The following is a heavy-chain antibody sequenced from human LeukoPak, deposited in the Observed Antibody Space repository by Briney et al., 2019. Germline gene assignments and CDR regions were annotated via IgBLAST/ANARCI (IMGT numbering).Heavy chain of an antibody. V-gene: IGHV3-23*01. CDR3: AKDLGYYGPYFDL. Sequence: GGSQRLSCAAPGFTFSSYAMSWVRQAPGKGLEWVSAISGSGGSTYYADSVKGRFTISRDNSKNTLYLRMNSLRAEDTAVYYCAKDLGYYGPYFDLWGRGTLVTVSS. CDR2: ISGSGGST. J-gene: IGHJ2*01. D-gene: IGHD1-26*01. CDR1: GFTFSSYA.